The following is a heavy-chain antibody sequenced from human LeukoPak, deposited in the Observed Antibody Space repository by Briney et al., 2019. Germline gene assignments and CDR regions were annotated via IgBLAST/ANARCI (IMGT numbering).Heavy chain of an antibody. CDR2: IIPIFGTA. J-gene: IGHJ4*02. V-gene: IGHV1-69*13. Sequence: GASVKVSCKASGGTFSSYAISWVRQAPGQGLEWMGGIIPIFGTANYAQKFQGRVTITADESTSTAYMELSSPRSEDTAVYYCARAPDPSDYFDYWGQGTLVTVSS. CDR3: ARAPDPSDYFDY. CDR1: GGTFSSYA.